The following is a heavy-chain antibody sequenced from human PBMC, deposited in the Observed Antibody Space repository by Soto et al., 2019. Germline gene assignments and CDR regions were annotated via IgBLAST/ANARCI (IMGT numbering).Heavy chain of an antibody. CDR1: GYTFTSYQ. Sequence: QMQLVQSGAEVKKPGASVKVSCKASGYTFTSYQMHWVRQAPGQGLEWMGIINPSGGRITYAPRFQGRVMMTRDTSTNTVYMELRSLRSEDTAVYYCARDGPPTTTGVGPSYTMDVWGQGTTGPSP. D-gene: IGHD3-3*01. CDR2: INPSGGRI. V-gene: IGHV1-46*01. CDR3: ARDGPPTTTGVGPSYTMDV. J-gene: IGHJ6*02.